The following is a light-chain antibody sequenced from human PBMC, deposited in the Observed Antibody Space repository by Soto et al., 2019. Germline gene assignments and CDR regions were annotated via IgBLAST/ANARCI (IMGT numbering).Light chain of an antibody. Sequence: DIQMTQSPSSLSASVGDRVTITFRASQTISIDLNWYQQKPGRVPTLLSSATSTLQSEVPSRFVGSGSGTDFTLTISSLQPEDFATYYCQQSHSTPTFGGGTKVEIK. CDR2: ATS. CDR1: QTISID. CDR3: QQSHSTPT. V-gene: IGKV1-39*01. J-gene: IGKJ4*01.